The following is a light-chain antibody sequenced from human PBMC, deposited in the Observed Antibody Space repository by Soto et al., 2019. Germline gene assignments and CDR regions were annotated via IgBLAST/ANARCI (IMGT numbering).Light chain of an antibody. CDR1: QSVSSN. CDR2: GAS. CDR3: QQYNNWPRT. J-gene: IGKJ1*01. Sequence: EIVLTQSPGTLSLSPGERATLSCRASQSVSSNYLAWYQQKPGQAPRLLIYGASTRATGIPARFSGSGSGTEFTLTINSLQSEDFAVYYCQQYNNWPRTFGQGTKVDNK. V-gene: IGKV3-15*01.